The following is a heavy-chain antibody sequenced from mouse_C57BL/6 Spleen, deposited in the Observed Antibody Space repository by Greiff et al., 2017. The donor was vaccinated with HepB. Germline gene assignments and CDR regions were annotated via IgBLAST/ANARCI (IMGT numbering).Heavy chain of an antibody. Sequence: VQLQQSGAELVRPGSSVKLSCKASGYTFTSYWMHWVKQRPIQGLEWIGNIDPSDSETHYNQKFKDKATLTVDKSSSTAYMQLSSLTSEDSAVYYCAREGGDYYYAMDYWGQGTSVTVSS. V-gene: IGHV1-52*01. CDR1: GYTFTSYW. CDR3: AREGGDYYYAMDY. J-gene: IGHJ4*01. CDR2: IDPSDSET.